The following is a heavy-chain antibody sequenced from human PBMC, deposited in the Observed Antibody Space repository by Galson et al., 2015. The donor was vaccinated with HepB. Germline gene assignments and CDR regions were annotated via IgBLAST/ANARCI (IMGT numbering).Heavy chain of an antibody. CDR2: ISSSSSTI. V-gene: IGHV3-48*01. CDR1: GFTFNSYS. J-gene: IGHJ6*02. D-gene: IGHD1-26*01. CDR3: ARDGRVSGSYIDYYYGMDV. Sequence: SLRLSCAASGFTFNSYSMNWVRQAPGKGLEWVSYISSSSSTIYYADSVKGRFTISRDNAKNSLYLQMNSLRAEDTAVYYCARDGRVSGSYIDYYYGMDVWGRGPMVTVS.